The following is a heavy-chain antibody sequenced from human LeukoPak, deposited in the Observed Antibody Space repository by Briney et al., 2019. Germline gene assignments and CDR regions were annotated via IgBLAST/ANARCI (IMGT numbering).Heavy chain of an antibody. D-gene: IGHD3-22*01. J-gene: IGHJ4*02. Sequence: SETLSLTCTVSGGSISSYYWSWIRQPAGKGLEWIGRIYTSGSTNYNPSLKSRVTISVDKSKNQFSLKLSSVTAADAAVYYCAREAEAYYDSSGYRPHHFDYWGQGTLVTVSS. CDR1: GGSISSYY. CDR3: AREAEAYYDSSGYRPHHFDY. CDR2: IYTSGST. V-gene: IGHV4-4*07.